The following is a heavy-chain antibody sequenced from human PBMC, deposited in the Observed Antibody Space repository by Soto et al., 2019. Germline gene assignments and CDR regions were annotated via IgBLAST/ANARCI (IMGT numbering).Heavy chain of an antibody. CDR3: ARAQSRFGGYSYVDYYYSMDV. J-gene: IGHJ6*02. Sequence: KPSETLSLTCTVSGGSISSYYWSWIRQPPGKGLEWIGYIYYSGSTNYNPSLKSRVTISVDTSKNQFSLKLSSVTAADTAVYYCARAQSRFGGYSYVDYYYSMDVWGQGTTVTVSS. CDR2: IYYSGST. D-gene: IGHD5-18*01. CDR1: GGSISSYY. V-gene: IGHV4-59*01.